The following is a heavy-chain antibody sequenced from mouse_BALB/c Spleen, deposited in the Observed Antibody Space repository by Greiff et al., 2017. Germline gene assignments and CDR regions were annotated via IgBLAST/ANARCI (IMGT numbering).Heavy chain of an antibody. CDR2: IDPSDSET. D-gene: IGHD2-1*01. J-gene: IGHJ4*01. CDR3: ARLGNYEGAMDY. Sequence: QVQLKQSGPQLVRPGASVKISCKASGYSFTSYWMHWVKQRPGQGLEWIGMIDPSDSETRLNQKFKDKATLTVDKSSSTAYMQLSSLTSEDSAVYYCARLGNYEGAMDYWGQGTSVTFSS. CDR1: GYSFTSYW. V-gene: IGHV1S126*01.